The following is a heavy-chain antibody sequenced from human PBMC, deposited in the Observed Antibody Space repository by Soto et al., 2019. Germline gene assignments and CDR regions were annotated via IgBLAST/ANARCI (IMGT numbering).Heavy chain of an antibody. D-gene: IGHD2-21*01. CDR1: GAALNSGNYY. J-gene: IGHJ5*02. V-gene: IGHV4-31*03. Sequence: SQTLPLTCSVLGAALNSGNYYRSWIRKVPGKGLEWIGHIDVTGAVDYNPSLRDRITISQDTSERQFSLNLRLVTAADTAVYYCARLRIATNNYKWFDPWGQGTLVTVSS. CDR3: ARLRIATNNYKWFDP. CDR2: IDVTGAV.